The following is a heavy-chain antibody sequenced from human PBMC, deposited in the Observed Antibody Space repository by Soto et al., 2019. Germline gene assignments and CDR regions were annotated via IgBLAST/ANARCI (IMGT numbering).Heavy chain of an antibody. Sequence: QVQLRESGPGLVKPSRTLSLTCAISSGSITSRSWWSWVRQPPGKGLEWIGEIYQGGSTNYNASLKSRLTISIDKSQNQFSLRLNSVTAADTAVYFCASHLIMPGTRGFEYWGQGSLVTVSS. CDR3: ASHLIMPGTRGFEY. D-gene: IGHD6-13*01. V-gene: IGHV4-4*02. CDR2: IYQGGST. CDR1: SGSITSRSW. J-gene: IGHJ4*02.